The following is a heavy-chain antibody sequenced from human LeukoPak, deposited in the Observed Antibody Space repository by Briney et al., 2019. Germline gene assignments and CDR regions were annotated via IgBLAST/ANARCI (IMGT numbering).Heavy chain of an antibody. Sequence: GASVKVSCKASGYTFTGYYMHWVRQAPGQGLEWMGWINPNSGGTNYAQKFQGRVTMTRDTSISTAYMELSRLRSDDPAVYYCARSLRALSGYQLYWGQGTLVTVSS. CDR3: ARSLRALSGYQLY. CDR1: GYTFTGYY. V-gene: IGHV1-2*02. D-gene: IGHD3-22*01. J-gene: IGHJ4*02. CDR2: INPNSGGT.